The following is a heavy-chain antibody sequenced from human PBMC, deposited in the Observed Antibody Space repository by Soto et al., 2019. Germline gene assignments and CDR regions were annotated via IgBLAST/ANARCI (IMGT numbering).Heavy chain of an antibody. J-gene: IGHJ4*02. CDR1: GFTFSSYD. CDR3: ARSPYTKFYGDRTYYFDY. CDR2: IGTAGDT. Sequence: EVQLVESGGGLVQPGGSLRLSCAASGFTFSSYDMHWVRQATGKGLEWVSAIGTAGDTYYPGSVKGRFTISRENAKNSLYLQMNSLRAEDTAVYYCARSPYTKFYGDRTYYFDYWGQGTLVTVSS. D-gene: IGHD4-17*01. V-gene: IGHV3-13*01.